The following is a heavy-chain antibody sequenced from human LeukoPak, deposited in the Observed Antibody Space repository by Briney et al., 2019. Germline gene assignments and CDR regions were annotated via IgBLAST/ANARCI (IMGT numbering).Heavy chain of an antibody. V-gene: IGHV5-51*01. Sequence: PGESLKIYCKSSGYSFNNYWIGRERQMSGKNLEWIGIIYPGDSDTKENPSFQGQVTISTDKSINTAYLQWSSLKASDTSMYYCARQPNCGGDCYTPFDYWGQGTLVTVAS. D-gene: IGHD2-21*01. J-gene: IGHJ4*02. CDR2: IYPGDSDT. CDR1: GYSFNNYW. CDR3: ARQPNCGGDCYTPFDY.